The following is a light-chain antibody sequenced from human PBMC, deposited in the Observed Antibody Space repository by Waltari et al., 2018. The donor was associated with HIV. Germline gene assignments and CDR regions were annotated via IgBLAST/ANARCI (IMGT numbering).Light chain of an antibody. V-gene: IGKV3-15*01. CDR1: QTITRS. J-gene: IGKJ1*01. CDR2: GAS. CDR3: QQYDLWPRT. Sequence: EILITQSPATLSVSPGERATLSCRASQTITRSLVWYQQKPGQAPRLLIYGASTRATGVPARFSGTGSGTEFTLTISSLQSEDFAVYYCQQYDLWPRTFGQGTKVEIK.